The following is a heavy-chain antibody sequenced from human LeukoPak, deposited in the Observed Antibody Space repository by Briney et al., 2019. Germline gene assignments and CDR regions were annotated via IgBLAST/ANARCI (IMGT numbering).Heavy chain of an antibody. CDR3: TTDARYCSGGSCYSVHYYYGMDV. CDR2: IKSKTDGGTT. D-gene: IGHD2-15*01. V-gene: IGHV3-15*07. CDR1: GFTFSNAW. Sequence: GGSLRLSCAASGFTFSNAWMNWVRQAPGKGLEWVGRIKSKTDGGTTDYAAPVKGRFTISRDDSKNTLYLQMNSLKTEDTAVYYCTTDARYCSGGSCYSVHYYYGMDVWGQGTTVTVSS. J-gene: IGHJ6*02.